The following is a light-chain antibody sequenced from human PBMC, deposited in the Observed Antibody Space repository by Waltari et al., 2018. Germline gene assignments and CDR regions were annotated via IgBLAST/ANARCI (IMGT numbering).Light chain of an antibody. J-gene: IGLJ3*02. V-gene: IGLV2-11*01. CDR1: SSDVGGYNY. CDR3: CSYAGSYTWV. CDR2: DVS. Sequence: QSALTQPRSVSGSPGQSVTISCTGTSSDVGGYNYVPWYQQHPGKAPKVMIYDVSKRPSGVHDRFSGSKSGNTASLTISGLQAEDEADYYCCSYAGSYTWVFGGGTKLTVL.